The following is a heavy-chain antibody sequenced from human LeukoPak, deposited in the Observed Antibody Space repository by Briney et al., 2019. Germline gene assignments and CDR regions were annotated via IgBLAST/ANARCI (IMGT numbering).Heavy chain of an antibody. Sequence: GRSLRLSCAASGFSFSSDAMHWVRQAPGKGLEWVAAISYDGSKRYYADSVKGRLTISRDNSKNMIFLQMDSLRVGDTAIYYCARLRWELLGIDYWGQGTLVTVSS. CDR1: GFSFSSDA. V-gene: IGHV3-30*04. D-gene: IGHD4-23*01. J-gene: IGHJ4*02. CDR2: ISYDGSKR. CDR3: ARLRWELLGIDY.